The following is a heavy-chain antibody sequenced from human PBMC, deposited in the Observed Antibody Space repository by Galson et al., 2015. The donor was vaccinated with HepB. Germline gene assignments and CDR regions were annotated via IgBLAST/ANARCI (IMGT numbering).Heavy chain of an antibody. Sequence: SLRLSCAASGFTFSNYAMSWVRQAPGKGLEWVSGISGSGVSTYYADSVKGRFTISRDNSNNTLHLQMNSLRAEDTAIYYCAKVKKPYGDNYILGNPSFDYWGQGTLVTVSS. V-gene: IGHV3-23*01. CDR2: ISGSGVST. CDR1: GFTFSNYA. CDR3: AKVKKPYGDNYILGNPSFDY. J-gene: IGHJ4*02. D-gene: IGHD4-23*01.